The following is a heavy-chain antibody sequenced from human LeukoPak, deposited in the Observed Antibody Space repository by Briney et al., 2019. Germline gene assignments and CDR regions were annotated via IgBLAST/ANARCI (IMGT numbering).Heavy chain of an antibody. CDR1: GFMYSNYS. V-gene: IGHV3-21*01. D-gene: IGHD6-13*01. CDR3: AKIEQPRARFARGYMDV. CDR2: ISSSSYYI. Sequence: GGSLRLSCAASGFMYSNYSLTWVRQAPGKGLEWVSSISSSSYYIYYAESVQGRFTISRDNAKKSLYLQMNSLRAEDTAVYYCAKIEQPRARFARGYMDVWGKGTTVTISS. J-gene: IGHJ6*03.